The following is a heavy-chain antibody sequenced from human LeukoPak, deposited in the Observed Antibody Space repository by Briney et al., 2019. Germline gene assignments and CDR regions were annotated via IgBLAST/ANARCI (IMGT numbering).Heavy chain of an antibody. J-gene: IGHJ3*01. CDR2: ISYDGGNK. CDR3: AKSDRSYDAFDF. Sequence: PGRSLRLSCAASGFTFSSYGMHWVRQAPGKGLEWVAVISYDGGNKYYPDSVKGRFTISRDNSKNTLYLQMNSLRAEDTAVYYCAKSDRSYDAFDFWGQGTMVTVSS. V-gene: IGHV3-30*18. CDR1: GFTFSSYG. D-gene: IGHD1-26*01.